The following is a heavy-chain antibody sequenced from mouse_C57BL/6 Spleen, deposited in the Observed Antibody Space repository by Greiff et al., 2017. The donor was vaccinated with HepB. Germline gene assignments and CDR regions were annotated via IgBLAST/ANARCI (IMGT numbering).Heavy chain of an antibody. D-gene: IGHD2-4*01. J-gene: IGHJ3*01. V-gene: IGHV1-69*01. Sequence: QVQLQQPGAELVMPGASVKLSCKASGYTFTSYWMHWVKQRPGQGLEWIGEIDPSDSYTNYNQKFKGKSTLTVDKSSSTAYMQLSSLTSEDSAVYYCAYDYDGGFAYWGQGTLVTVSA. CDR1: GYTFTSYW. CDR2: IDPSDSYT. CDR3: AYDYDGGFAY.